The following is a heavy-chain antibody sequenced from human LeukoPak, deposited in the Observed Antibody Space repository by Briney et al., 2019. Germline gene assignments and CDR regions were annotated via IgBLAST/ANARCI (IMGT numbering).Heavy chain of an antibody. V-gene: IGHV3-30*02. CDR2: IRYDGSNK. Sequence: GGSLRLSCAASGFTFSSYGTHWVRQAPGKGLEWVAFIRYDGSNKYYADSVKGRFTISRDNSKNTLYLQMNSLRAEDTAVYYCAKDLDGWTKAFDIWGQGTMVTVSS. CDR1: GFTFSSYG. CDR3: AKDLDGWTKAFDI. J-gene: IGHJ3*02. D-gene: IGHD6-19*01.